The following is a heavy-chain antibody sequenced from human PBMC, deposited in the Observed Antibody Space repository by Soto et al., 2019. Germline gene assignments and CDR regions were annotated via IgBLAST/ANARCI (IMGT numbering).Heavy chain of an antibody. J-gene: IGHJ5*02. V-gene: IGHV4-34*01. CDR1: GGSFSGYY. CDR3: ARLVVVATVANA. CDR2: INHTGTT. D-gene: IGHD5-12*01. Sequence: SETLSLTFAVYGGSFSGYYWSWIRQPPWKGLEWIGEINHTGTTYYSTSLKDRVTISVDTSKNSFSLNLTSVTAAETAVYFCARLVVVATVANAWGQGTLVTVSS.